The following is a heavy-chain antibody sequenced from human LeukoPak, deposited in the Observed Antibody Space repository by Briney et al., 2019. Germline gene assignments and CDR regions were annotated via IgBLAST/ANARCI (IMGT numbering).Heavy chain of an antibody. CDR2: VSGSGGST. CDR3: ARRDGYSSSTPFDF. V-gene: IGHV3-23*01. J-gene: IGHJ4*02. Sequence: GGSLRLSCAASGFNFISYAMSWVRQAPGKGLEWVSCVSGSGGSTYYADSVKGRFTISRDYSNNTLYLQMNSLRSEDTAVYYCARRDGYSSSTPFDFWGQGTLVTVSS. D-gene: IGHD6-13*01. CDR1: GFNFISYA.